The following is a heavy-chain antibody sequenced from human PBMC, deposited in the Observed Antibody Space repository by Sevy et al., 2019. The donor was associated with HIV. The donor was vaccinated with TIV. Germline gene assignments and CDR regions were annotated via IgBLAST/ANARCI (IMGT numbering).Heavy chain of an antibody. CDR3: ARDNCSSTSCHREAYYYYGMDV. D-gene: IGHD2-2*01. V-gene: IGHV3-30*04. J-gene: IGHJ6*02. Sequence: GGSLRLSCAASGFTFSSYAMHWVRQAPGKGLEWVAVISYDGRNKYYADSVKGRFTISRDNSKNTLYLQMNSLGAEDTAVYYCARDNCSSTSCHREAYYYYGMDVWGQGTTVTVSS. CDR2: ISYDGRNK. CDR1: GFTFSSYA.